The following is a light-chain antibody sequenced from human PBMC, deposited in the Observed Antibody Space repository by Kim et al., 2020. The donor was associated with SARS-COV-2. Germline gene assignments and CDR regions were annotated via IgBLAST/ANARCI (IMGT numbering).Light chain of an antibody. CDR1: NSNIGAGYD. CDR3: QSYDSRHWV. Sequence: QSVLTQPPSVSGAPGQRVTISCTGSNSNIGAGYDVHWYQHLPGTAPKLLIYGNNNRPSGVPDRFSGSKSGTSASLAIAGLQAEDEGDYYCQSYDSRHWVFGGGTQLTVL. CDR2: GNN. J-gene: IGLJ3*02. V-gene: IGLV1-40*01.